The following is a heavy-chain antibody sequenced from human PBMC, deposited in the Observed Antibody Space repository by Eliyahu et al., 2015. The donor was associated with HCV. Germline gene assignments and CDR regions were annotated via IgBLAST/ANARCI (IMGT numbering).Heavy chain of an antibody. D-gene: IGHD3-22*01. CDR1: GFTVSXNY. J-gene: IGHJ6*02. V-gene: IGHV3-53*01. Sequence: EVQLVESGGGLIQPGGSLRLSCAXSGFTVSXNYXSWVRXAPGKGLXWVSVIYSGGSTYYADSVKGXFTISRDNSKNTLYLQMNSLRXEDTAVYYCAREAYYYDSSGYYPRRKTYYYYGMDVWGQGTTVTVSS. CDR2: IYSGGST. CDR3: AREAYYYDSSGYYPRRKTYYYYGMDV.